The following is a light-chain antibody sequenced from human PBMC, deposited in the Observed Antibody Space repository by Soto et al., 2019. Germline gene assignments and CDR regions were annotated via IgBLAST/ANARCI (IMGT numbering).Light chain of an antibody. Sequence: QSALTQPASVSGSPGQSITISCTGTSSDVGSYNVVSWYQQHPGKAPKLIIYEGSKRPSGVSNRFSGSKSGNTASLTISGIQAEDEADYYCCSYVSSSTFWVFGGGTKLTVL. CDR2: EGS. J-gene: IGLJ3*02. V-gene: IGLV2-23*03. CDR3: CSYVSSSTFWV. CDR1: SSDVGSYNV.